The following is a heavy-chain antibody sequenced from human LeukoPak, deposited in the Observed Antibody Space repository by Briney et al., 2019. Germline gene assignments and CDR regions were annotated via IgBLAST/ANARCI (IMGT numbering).Heavy chain of an antibody. CDR1: GGSIRSSYYY. V-gene: IGHV4-39*01. Sequence: SETLSLTCTVSGGSIRSSYYYWGWIRQPPGKGLEWIGSIYDSGSTYYNPSLKSRVTMSVDTSKNQFSLKLSSVTAADTAVYYCARQYCSSTSCFYDCWGQGTLVTVSS. CDR3: ARQYCSSTSCFYDC. J-gene: IGHJ4*02. D-gene: IGHD2-2*01. CDR2: IYDSGST.